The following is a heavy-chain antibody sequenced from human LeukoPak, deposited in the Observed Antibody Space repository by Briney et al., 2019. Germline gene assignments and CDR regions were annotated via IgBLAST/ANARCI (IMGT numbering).Heavy chain of an antibody. CDR1: GFTFSNAW. V-gene: IGHV3-15*01. D-gene: IGHD4-17*01. CDR3: TTAHGDLDFDY. J-gene: IGHJ4*02. CDR2: IKSKTDGGTT. Sequence: GGSLRLSCAASGFTFSNAWMSWVRQAPGKGLNWVGRIKSKTDGGTTDYAAPVKGRFTISRDDSKNTLYLQMNSLKTEDTAVYYCTTAHGDLDFDYWGQGTLVTVSS.